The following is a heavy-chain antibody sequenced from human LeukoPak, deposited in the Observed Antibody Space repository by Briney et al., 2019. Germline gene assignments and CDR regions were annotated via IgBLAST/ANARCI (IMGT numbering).Heavy chain of an antibody. D-gene: IGHD3-10*01. CDR1: GGSISSTTYY. Sequence: PSETLSLTCTVSGGSISSTTYYWGWLRQPPGKGLEWIGSIYYSGRTYYNPSLKSRGTISVDTSKNQFSLKLSSVTAADTAVYFCARQRAWFGEWAFDSWGQGTLVTVSS. CDR3: ARQRAWFGEWAFDS. J-gene: IGHJ4*02. CDR2: IYYSGRT. V-gene: IGHV4-39*01.